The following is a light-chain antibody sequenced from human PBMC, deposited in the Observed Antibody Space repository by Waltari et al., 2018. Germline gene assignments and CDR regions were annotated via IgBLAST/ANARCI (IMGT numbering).Light chain of an antibody. CDR1: SGHSSNV. CDR2: VKSEGRH. Sequence: QLVLTQSPSASASLGASVQLTCTLSSGHSSNVIAWLQQQPEKGPRSLMKVKSEGRHRKGDEIPDRCSGSSSGAERYLTISNLQSEDEADYYCQTGGHGTWVFGGGTKLTVL. V-gene: IGLV4-69*01. CDR3: QTGGHGTWV. J-gene: IGLJ3*02.